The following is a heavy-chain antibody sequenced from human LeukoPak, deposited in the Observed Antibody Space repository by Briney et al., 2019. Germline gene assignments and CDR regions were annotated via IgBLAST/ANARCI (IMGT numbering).Heavy chain of an antibody. CDR2: ISWDSGTI. V-gene: IGHV3-9*01. Sequence: SLRLSCAASGFTIDDYAMHWVRQAPGKGLEWVSGISWDSGTIAYADSVKGRFTISRDNAKNSLYLQMNSLRPEDTAFYFCAKPSRTSTQTPDAFDVWGQGTLVTVS. CDR1: GFTIDDYA. D-gene: IGHD2-15*01. J-gene: IGHJ3*01. CDR3: AKPSRTSTQTPDAFDV.